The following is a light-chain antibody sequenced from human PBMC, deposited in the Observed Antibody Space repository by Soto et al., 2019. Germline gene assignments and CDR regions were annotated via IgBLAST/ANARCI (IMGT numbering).Light chain of an antibody. V-gene: IGKV3-20*01. J-gene: IGKJ5*01. CDR2: GAS. CDR1: QSVSSSY. Sequence: EIVLTQSPGTLSLSPGERATLSCRASQSVSSSYLAWYQQKPGQAPRLLIYGASSRATGIPDRFSGSGSGPDFTLTISRLVPEDFAVYYCQQYGSSPPVTFGQGTRLEIK. CDR3: QQYGSSPPVT.